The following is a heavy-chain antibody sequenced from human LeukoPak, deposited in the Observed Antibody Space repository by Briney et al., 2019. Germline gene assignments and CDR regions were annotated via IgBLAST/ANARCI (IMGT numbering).Heavy chain of an antibody. J-gene: IGHJ4*02. CDR2: INSDGSST. CDR3: VRGNSGFDY. D-gene: IGHD6-25*01. CDR1: GFTFSSYW. V-gene: IGHV3-74*01. Sequence: GGSLRLSCAASGFTFSSYWMYWVRQAPERGLVWVSGINSDGSSTRYADSVKGRFTISRDNAKNTLYLQTNSLRAEDTAVYYCVRGNSGFDYWGQGTLVTVSS.